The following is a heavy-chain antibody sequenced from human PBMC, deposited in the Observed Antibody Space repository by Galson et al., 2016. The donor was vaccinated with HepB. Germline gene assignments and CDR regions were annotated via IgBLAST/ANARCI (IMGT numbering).Heavy chain of an antibody. CDR1: GYTFTSYG. V-gene: IGHV1-18*01. Sequence: SVKVSCKASGYTFTSYGISWVRQAPGQGLEWMGWISAYNGNIKNAQKFQGRVTMTTDTSTSTAYMELRSLRSDDAAVYYCARKQGSVAVIYYFDYWGQGTLVTVSS. D-gene: IGHD6-19*01. J-gene: IGHJ4*02. CDR2: ISAYNGNI. CDR3: ARKQGSVAVIYYFDY.